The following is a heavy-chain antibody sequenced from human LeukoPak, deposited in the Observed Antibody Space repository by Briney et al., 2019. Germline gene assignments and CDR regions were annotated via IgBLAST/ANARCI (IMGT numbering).Heavy chain of an antibody. CDR1: GYTFTEYY. CDR3: TRLKAEFDY. D-gene: IGHD6-25*01. J-gene: IGHJ4*02. V-gene: IGHV1-2*06. CDR2: INSNSGDT. Sequence: ASVKVSCKAAGYTFTEYYLHWVRQAPGQGREWMGRINSNSGDTNYAQKFQGRVTMTSDTSISTAYMELNRLRSDDRAVYYCTRLKAEFDYWGQGTQVTVSS.